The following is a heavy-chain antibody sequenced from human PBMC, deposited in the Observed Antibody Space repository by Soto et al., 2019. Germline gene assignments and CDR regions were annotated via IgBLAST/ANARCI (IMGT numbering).Heavy chain of an antibody. D-gene: IGHD2-21*01. CDR3: AYSEWLHYGMDV. CDR1: GFTFSSYA. J-gene: IGHJ6*02. V-gene: IGHV3-23*01. CDR2: ISGSGGST. Sequence: GGSLRLSCAASGFTFSSYAMSWVRQAPGKGLEWVSAISGSGGSTYYADSVKGRFTISRDNSKNTLYLQMNSLRAEDTAVYYCAYSEWLHYGMDVWGQGTTVTVSS.